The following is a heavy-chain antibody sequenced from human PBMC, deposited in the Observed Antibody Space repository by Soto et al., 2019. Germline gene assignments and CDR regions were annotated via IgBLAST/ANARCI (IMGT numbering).Heavy chain of an antibody. CDR2: IYYTGST. CDR1: GSSIRSGGYY. CDR3: ARIEMASIK. J-gene: IGHJ1*01. V-gene: IGHV4-31*03. Sequence: TLSLTCSVAGSSIRSGGYYWSWLRQSPGKGLEWIGHIYYTGSTFYSPSLKSRLTISLDTSKNQFSLDLRSVTAADTAMYYCARIEMASIKWGRGTLVTVSS.